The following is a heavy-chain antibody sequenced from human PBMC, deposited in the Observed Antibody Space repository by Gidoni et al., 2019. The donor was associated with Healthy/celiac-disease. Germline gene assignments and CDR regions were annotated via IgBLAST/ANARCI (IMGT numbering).Heavy chain of an antibody. V-gene: IGHV4-61*02. CDR2: IYTSGST. D-gene: IGHD3-3*01. CDR1: GVSISSGSYS. J-gene: IGHJ5*02. Sequence: QVQLQESGPGLVKPSQTLSLTCTVSGVSISSGSYSWSWIRQPAGKGLEWIGRIYTSGSTNYNPSLKSRVTISVDTSKNQFSLKLSSVTAADTAVYYCARGLRFLEWLYQGVYNWFDPWGQGTLVTVSS. CDR3: ARGLRFLEWLYQGVYNWFDP.